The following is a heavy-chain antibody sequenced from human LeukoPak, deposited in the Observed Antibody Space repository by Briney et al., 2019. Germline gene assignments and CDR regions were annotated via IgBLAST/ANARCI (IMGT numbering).Heavy chain of an antibody. J-gene: IGHJ4*02. D-gene: IGHD6-13*01. CDR3: ARSMAAADY. V-gene: IGHV3-53*01. CDR2: VYSGGST. Sequence: GGSLRLSCAASGLTVSSNYMSWVRQAPGKGLEWVSLVYSGGSTYYADSVKGRFTVSRDNSKNTLYLEMNSLRAEDTAVYYCARSMAAADYWGQGTLVTVSS. CDR1: GLTVSSNY.